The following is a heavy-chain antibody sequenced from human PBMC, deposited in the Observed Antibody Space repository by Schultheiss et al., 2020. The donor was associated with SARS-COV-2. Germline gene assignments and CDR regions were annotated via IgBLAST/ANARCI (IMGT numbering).Heavy chain of an antibody. CDR1: GGSFSGYY. J-gene: IGHJ4*02. D-gene: IGHD5-18*01. CDR2: INHSGST. CDR3: ARGAAMDY. V-gene: IGHV4-34*01. Sequence: SHTLSLTCAVYGGSFSGYYWSWIRQPPGKGLEWIGEINHSGSTNYNPSLKSRVTISVDTSKNQFSLKLSSVTAADTAVYYCARGAAMDYWGQGTLVTVSS.